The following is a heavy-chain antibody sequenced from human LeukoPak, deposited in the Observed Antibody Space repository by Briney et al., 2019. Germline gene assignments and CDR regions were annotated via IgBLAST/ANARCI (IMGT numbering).Heavy chain of an antibody. CDR1: GGSISSSSSY. J-gene: IGHJ4*02. CDR3: ARGPITIFGVVIMRGYFDY. Sequence: SETLSLTCTVSGGSISSSSSYWGWFRQPPGKGLEWMGSIYYSGSTYYNPSLKSRVTISVDTSKNQFSLKLSSVTAADTAVYYCARGPITIFGVVIMRGYFDYWGQGTLVTVSS. V-gene: IGHV4-39*07. CDR2: IYYSGST. D-gene: IGHD3-3*01.